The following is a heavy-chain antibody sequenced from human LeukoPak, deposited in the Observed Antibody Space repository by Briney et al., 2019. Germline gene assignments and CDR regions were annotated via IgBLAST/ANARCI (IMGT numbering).Heavy chain of an antibody. D-gene: IGHD6-13*01. J-gene: IGHJ3*02. CDR2: IYPGDSDT. Sequence: GESLKISCKGSGYSFTSYWIGWVRQMPGKGLEWMGIIYPGDSDTRYSPSFQGQVTISADKSISTAYLQWSSLKASDTAMYYCVRPFPIAAALPDAFDIWGQGTMVTVSS. CDR1: GYSFTSYW. CDR3: VRPFPIAAALPDAFDI. V-gene: IGHV5-51*01.